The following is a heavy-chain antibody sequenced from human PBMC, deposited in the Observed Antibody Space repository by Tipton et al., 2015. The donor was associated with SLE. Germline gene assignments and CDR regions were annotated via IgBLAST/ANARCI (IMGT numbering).Heavy chain of an antibody. CDR1: GGSISSYY. D-gene: IGHD3-16*01. V-gene: IGHV4-59*12. J-gene: IGHJ3*02. CDR2: IYNSWNT. CDR3: ARVTFGGVRAFDI. Sequence: TLSLTCTVSGGSISSYYWSWIRQPPGKGLEWIVYIYNSWNTNYNPSLKSRATISVDKSKNQFSLTLSSVTAADTAVYYCARVTFGGVRAFDIWGQGTMVTVSS.